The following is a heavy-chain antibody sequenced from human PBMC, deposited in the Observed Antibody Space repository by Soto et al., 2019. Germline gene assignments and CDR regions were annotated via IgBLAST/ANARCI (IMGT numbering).Heavy chain of an antibody. CDR3: ARDGGRHSGGIDY. CDR2: IIPIFGTA. D-gene: IGHD1-26*01. V-gene: IGHV1-69*01. J-gene: IGHJ4*02. CDR1: GGTFSSYS. Sequence: QVQLVQSGAEVKKPGSSVKVSCNASGGTFSSYSINWVRQAPGQGLEWMGEIIPIFGTANYAQKFQGRVTITAADSTSTAYMELSSLRSEDTAVYYCARDGGRHSGGIDYWGQGTLVTVSS.